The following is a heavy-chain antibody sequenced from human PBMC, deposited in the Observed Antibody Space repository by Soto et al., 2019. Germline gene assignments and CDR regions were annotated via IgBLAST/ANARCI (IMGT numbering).Heavy chain of an antibody. CDR3: TTDVFTVVTTSGLDY. V-gene: IGHV3-15*07. D-gene: IGHD2-15*01. CDR1: GFTFSSYW. CDR2: IKSKTDGGTT. J-gene: IGHJ4*02. Sequence: GGSLRLSCAASGFTFSSYWMNWVRQAPGKGLEWVGRIKSKTDGGTTDYAAPVKGRFTISRDDSKNTLYLQMNSLKTEDTAVYYCTTDVFTVVTTSGLDYWGQGTLVTVSS.